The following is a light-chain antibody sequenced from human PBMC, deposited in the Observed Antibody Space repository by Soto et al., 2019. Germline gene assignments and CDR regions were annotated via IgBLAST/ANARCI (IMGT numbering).Light chain of an antibody. CDR1: QSVSSK. J-gene: IGKJ1*01. V-gene: IGKV3-15*01. CDR3: PHYNTRLWT. Sequence: EIVMTQSPATLSVSPGERATLSCRASQSVSSKLAWYQQKPGQGPRLLIYGASTRATGIPARFSGSGSGTELTLPISSLQTEDFAAYYCPHYNTRLWTFGQGMKLEIE. CDR2: GAS.